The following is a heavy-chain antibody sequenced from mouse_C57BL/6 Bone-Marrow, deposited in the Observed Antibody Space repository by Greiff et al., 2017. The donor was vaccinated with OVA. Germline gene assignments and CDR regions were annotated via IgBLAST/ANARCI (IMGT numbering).Heavy chain of an antibody. CDR3: TFLWYYFDY. J-gene: IGHJ2*01. Sequence: SGAELVRPGASVKLSCTASGFNIKDDYMHWVKQRPEQGLEWIGWIDPENGDTEYASKFQGKATITADTSSNTAYLQLSSLTSEDTAVYYFTFLWYYFDYWGQGTTLTVSS. V-gene: IGHV14-4*01. D-gene: IGHD1-1*02. CDR2: IDPENGDT. CDR1: GFNIKDDY.